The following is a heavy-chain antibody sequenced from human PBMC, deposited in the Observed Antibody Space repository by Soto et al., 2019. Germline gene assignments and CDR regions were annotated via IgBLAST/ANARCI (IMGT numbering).Heavy chain of an antibody. Sequence: SETLSLTCAVYGGSFSGYFWTWVRQAPGKGLERIGEINHSGRTNTNPSLKSRISTSVDTSKNQFSLRLSSVTAADTAFYYCARGPRCINTSCSNDFYHFGLDVWGQGTSVTVSS. D-gene: IGHD2-2*01. CDR2: INHSGRT. V-gene: IGHV4-34*01. CDR1: GGSFSGYF. CDR3: ARGPRCINTSCSNDFYHFGLDV. J-gene: IGHJ6*02.